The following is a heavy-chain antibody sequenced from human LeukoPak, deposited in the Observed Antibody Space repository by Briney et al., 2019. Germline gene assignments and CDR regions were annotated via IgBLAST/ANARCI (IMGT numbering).Heavy chain of an antibody. CDR3: ATFRVYGDYGPSA. D-gene: IGHD4-17*01. CDR2: MNPNSGNT. CDR1: GYAFTSYD. Sequence: ASVKVSCKASGYAFTSYDINWVRQATGQGLEWMGWMNPNSGNTGYAQKFQGRVTMTRNTSISTAYMELSSLRSEDTAVYYCATFRVYGDYGPSAWGQGTLVTVSS. J-gene: IGHJ4*02. V-gene: IGHV1-8*01.